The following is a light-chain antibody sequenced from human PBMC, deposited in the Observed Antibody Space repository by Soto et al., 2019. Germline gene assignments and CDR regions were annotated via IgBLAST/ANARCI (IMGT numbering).Light chain of an antibody. CDR2: EVS. CDR3: GSYTSSTTSYV. Sequence: QFALTQPASVSGSPGQSITISCTGTSSDVGGYNYVSWYQQHPGKAPKLMIYEVSNRPSGVSNRFSGSKSGNTASLTISGLQAEDEADYYCGSYTSSTTSYVFGTGTKLTVL. CDR1: SSDVGGYNY. J-gene: IGLJ1*01. V-gene: IGLV2-14*01.